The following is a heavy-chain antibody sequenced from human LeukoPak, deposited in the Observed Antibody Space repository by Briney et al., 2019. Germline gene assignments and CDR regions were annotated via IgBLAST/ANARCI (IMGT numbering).Heavy chain of an antibody. CDR2: IRSKPYGGTT. CDR3: ARGGVYCSSVSCSVDY. J-gene: IGHJ4*02. Sequence: GGSLRLSCAASGFFVSNAWMTWFRQAPGKGLEWVGFIRSKPYGGTTENAASVKGRFTISRDDSKSIAYLQMNSLKTEDTAVYYCARGGVYCSSVSCSVDYWGQGILVTVSS. V-gene: IGHV3-49*03. D-gene: IGHD2-2*01. CDR1: GFFVSNAW.